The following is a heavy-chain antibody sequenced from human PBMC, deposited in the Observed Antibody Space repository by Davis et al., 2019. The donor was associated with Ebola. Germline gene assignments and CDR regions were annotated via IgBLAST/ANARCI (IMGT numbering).Heavy chain of an antibody. CDR1: GYTLTSYG. D-gene: IGHD6-25*01. Sequence: ASVKVSCKASGYTLTSYGISWVRQAPGQGPEWMGWITTDGGDTKYALRLQGRVTMTTDTSTSTAYMELRSLRSDDTAVYYCVRGSRGYAWAHWGQGTLVTVSS. CDR3: VRGSRGYAWAH. J-gene: IGHJ4*02. CDR2: ITTDGGDT. V-gene: IGHV1-18*01.